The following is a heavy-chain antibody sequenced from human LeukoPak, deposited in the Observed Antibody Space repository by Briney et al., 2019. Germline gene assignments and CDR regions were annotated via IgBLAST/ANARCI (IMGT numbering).Heavy chain of an antibody. V-gene: IGHV3-64D*09. CDR3: VSAMVGIGFDY. J-gene: IGHJ4*02. D-gene: IGHD5-18*01. CDR1: GFTFSSYA. Sequence: GGSLRLSCSASGFTFSSYAMHWVRQAPGKGLEYVSAISSNGGSTYYADSVKGRFTISRDNSKNTLYLQMSSLGAEDTAVYYCVSAMVGIGFDYWGQGTLVTVSS. CDR2: ISSNGGST.